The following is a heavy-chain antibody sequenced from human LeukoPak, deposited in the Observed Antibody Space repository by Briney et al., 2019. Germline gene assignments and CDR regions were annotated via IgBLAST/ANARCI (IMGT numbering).Heavy chain of an antibody. CDR1: GFTFNSYW. J-gene: IGHJ4*02. V-gene: IGHV3-74*01. CDR2: INSDGSRT. D-gene: IGHD2-15*01. Sequence: GGSLRLSCAASGFTFNSYWMHWVRQAPGKGLVWVSRINSDGSRTNYADPVKGRFTISRDNAKNTLYLQMNSLRAEDTAVYYCAPGLSSWYSFDYWGQGTLVTVSS. CDR3: APGLSSWYSFDY.